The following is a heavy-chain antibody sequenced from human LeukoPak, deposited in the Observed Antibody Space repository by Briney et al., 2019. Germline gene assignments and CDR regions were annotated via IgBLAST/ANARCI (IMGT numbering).Heavy chain of an antibody. J-gene: IGHJ5*02. Sequence: GGSLRLSCAASGLSFSDSYMSWIRQAPGKGLEWVSYISSSDDYKYYADSVKGRFTISRDNAKNSLYLHMNSLRAEDTAVYYCERGGDWFDPWGQGTLVTVSS. D-gene: IGHD1-26*01. CDR3: ERGGDWFDP. CDR1: GLSFSDSY. V-gene: IGHV3-11*04. CDR2: ISSSDDYK.